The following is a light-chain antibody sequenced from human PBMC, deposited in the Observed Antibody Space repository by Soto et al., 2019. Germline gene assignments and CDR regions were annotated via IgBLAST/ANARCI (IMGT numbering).Light chain of an antibody. Sequence: EIVMTQSPATLSVSPGERATLSCRASQSVSSNLAWYQQKPGQAPRLLIYGASTRATGIPARFSGSGSGTEFTLTISSLQSEDFAAYYCHQYNNWPRWTFGQGTKVEIK. J-gene: IGKJ1*01. CDR3: HQYNNWPRWT. CDR2: GAS. V-gene: IGKV3-15*01. CDR1: QSVSSN.